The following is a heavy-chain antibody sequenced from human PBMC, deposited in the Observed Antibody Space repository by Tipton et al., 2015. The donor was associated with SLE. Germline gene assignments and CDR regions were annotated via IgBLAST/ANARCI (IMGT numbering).Heavy chain of an antibody. D-gene: IGHD6-13*01. Sequence: VQLVQSGAEVKKPGASVKVSCKASGYTFTSYDINWVRQATGQRLERMGGMNPNSGNTGYAQNFQGRVTMTRNTSISTAYMELSSLRSEDTAVYYCARGVGEQQLVQVGSWCGPWGHGALVGVSS. V-gene: IGHV1-8*01. CDR2: MNPNSGNT. CDR1: GYTFTSYD. J-gene: IGHJ5*02. CDR3: ARGVGEQQLVQVGSWCGP.